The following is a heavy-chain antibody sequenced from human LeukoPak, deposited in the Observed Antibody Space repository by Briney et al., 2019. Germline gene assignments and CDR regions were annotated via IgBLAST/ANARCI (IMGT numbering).Heavy chain of an antibody. CDR3: ARTMTTLTTHGELDF. CDR2: ISTYTGNS. D-gene: IGHD4-17*01. J-gene: IGHJ4*02. Sequence: ASVKVSCKTSGYTFSNYVLTWVRQAPGQGLEWMGRISTYTGNSNYAQKYQDRDTMTTDTSTSTAYMELGNLSSDDTAVYYCARTMTTLTTHGELDFWGQGTLVTVSS. V-gene: IGHV1-18*01. CDR1: GYTFSNYV.